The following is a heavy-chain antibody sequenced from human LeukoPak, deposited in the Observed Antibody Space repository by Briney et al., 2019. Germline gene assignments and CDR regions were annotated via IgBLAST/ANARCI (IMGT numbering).Heavy chain of an antibody. Sequence: MPSETLSLTCTVSGGSISSGSYYWSWIRQPPGKGLEWIGYIYYSGSTNYNPSLKSRVTISVDTSKNQFSLKLSSVTAADTAVYYCARGHLGRRYFDLWGRGTLVTVSS. D-gene: IGHD7-27*01. CDR1: GGSISSGSYY. CDR2: IYYSGST. V-gene: IGHV4-61*01. J-gene: IGHJ2*01. CDR3: ARGHLGRRYFDL.